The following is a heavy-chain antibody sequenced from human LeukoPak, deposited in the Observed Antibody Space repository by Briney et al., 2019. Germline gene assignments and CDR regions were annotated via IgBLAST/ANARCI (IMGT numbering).Heavy chain of an antibody. CDR1: GGSISSSSYY. Sequence: SETLSLTCTVSGGSISSSSYYWGWIRQPPGKGLEWIGSIYYSGSTYYNPSLKSRVTISADTSKNQISLRLRSVIAADTAVYYCARDDFEYSVHYGMDVWGQGTAVTVS. V-gene: IGHV4-39*07. CDR2: IYYSGST. D-gene: IGHD3-9*01. J-gene: IGHJ6*02. CDR3: ARDDFEYSVHYGMDV.